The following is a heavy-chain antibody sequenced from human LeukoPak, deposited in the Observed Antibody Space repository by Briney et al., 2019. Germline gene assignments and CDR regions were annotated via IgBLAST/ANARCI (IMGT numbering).Heavy chain of an antibody. CDR2: MSPYSGNT. J-gene: IGHJ4*02. D-gene: IGHD6-19*01. CDR1: GYTFTSYD. Sequence: ASVTISCKASGYTFTSYDINWVRQAAGQGLEWMGWMSPYSGNTDYAHKFQGRVTMTRNTSISTAYMELTSLGSDDTAVYYCSRASVSSSGWYSGYWGQGSQVTVSS. V-gene: IGHV1-8*01. CDR3: SRASVSSSGWYSGY.